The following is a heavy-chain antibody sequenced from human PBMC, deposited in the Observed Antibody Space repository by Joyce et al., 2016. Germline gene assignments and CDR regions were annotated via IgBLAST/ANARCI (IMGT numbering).Heavy chain of an antibody. V-gene: IGHV3-73*01. Sequence: EVQLVASGRDLVQPGGSLKLSCAASGFNFRGSAMPWVRQASGKGLEWIGRIRDEANSYATTDGAAVRGRFTISRDDSKTTAYLHMSSLKTEYTAIYFCMNGDYGYWGQGTLVTVSS. D-gene: IGHD4-17*01. J-gene: IGHJ4*02. CDR1: GFNFRGSA. CDR3: MNGDYGY. CDR2: IRDEANSYAT.